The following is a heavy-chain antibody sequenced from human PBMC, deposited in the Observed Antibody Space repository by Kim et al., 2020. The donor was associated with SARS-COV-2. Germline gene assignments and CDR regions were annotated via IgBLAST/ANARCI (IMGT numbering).Heavy chain of an antibody. D-gene: IGHD6-13*01. CDR3: ARLVYSSSWYGLDY. Sequence: TPSPRSRVTISVDTAKNQFSRKLSSVTAADTAVYYCARLVYSSSWYGLDYWGQGTLVTVSS. V-gene: IGHV4-4*08. J-gene: IGHJ4*02.